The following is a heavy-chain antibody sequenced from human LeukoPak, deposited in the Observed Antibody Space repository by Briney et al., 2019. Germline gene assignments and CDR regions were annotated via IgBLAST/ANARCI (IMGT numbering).Heavy chain of an antibody. CDR3: ARHRASYFDL. CDR1: GGSLSSHY. J-gene: IGHJ4*02. CDR2: VYYTGST. Sequence: PSETLSLTCSVSGGSLSSHYWSWIRQPPGKGLEWIGYVYYTGSTDYNPSLKSRVTISVDTSKNQVSLKMNSVTAADTAVYYCARHRASYFDLWGQGTLVTVPS. V-gene: IGHV4-59*11.